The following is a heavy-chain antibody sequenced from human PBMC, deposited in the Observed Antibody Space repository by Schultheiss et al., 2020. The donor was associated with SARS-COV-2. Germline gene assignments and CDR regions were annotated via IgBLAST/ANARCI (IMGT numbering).Heavy chain of an antibody. Sequence: GGSLRLSCAVSGFTFSRYAMTWVRQAPGKGLEWVSDISGSGAGTHYADSVKGRLTVSRDNSKNILFLQMNSLRAEDTAIYYCARSVDASMGDAYDIWGQGTMVTVSS. V-gene: IGHV3-23*01. CDR2: ISGSGAGT. D-gene: IGHD5-18*01. CDR1: GFTFSRYA. J-gene: IGHJ3*02. CDR3: ARSVDASMGDAYDI.